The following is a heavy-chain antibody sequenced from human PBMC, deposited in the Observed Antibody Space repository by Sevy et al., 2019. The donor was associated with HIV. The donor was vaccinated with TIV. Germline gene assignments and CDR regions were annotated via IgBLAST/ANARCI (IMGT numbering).Heavy chain of an antibody. Sequence: LSLTCAASGFTFSSYEMNWVRQAPGKGLEWVSYISSSGSTIYYAESVKGRFTISRDNAKNSLYLQMNSLRAEDTAVYYCARDQGSTPSGYYYYGMDVWGQGTTVTVSS. CDR1: GFTFSSYE. D-gene: IGHD6-13*01. CDR2: ISSSGSTI. J-gene: IGHJ6*02. V-gene: IGHV3-48*03. CDR3: ARDQGSTPSGYYYYGMDV.